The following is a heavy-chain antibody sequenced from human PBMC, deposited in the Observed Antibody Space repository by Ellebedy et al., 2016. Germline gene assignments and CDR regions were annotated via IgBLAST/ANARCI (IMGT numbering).Heavy chain of an antibody. CDR3: RQGHYADL. Sequence: GESLKISXAVSGLPFSTFFMSWVRQAPGKGLEWVSTISAGSDTTRLADSVKGRFTISRDSSKNSVYLRMNKLRVEDTAVYYCRQGHYADLWGQGTLVTVSS. J-gene: IGHJ4*02. CDR1: GLPFSTFF. D-gene: IGHD4-17*01. V-gene: IGHV3-23*01. CDR2: ISAGSDTT.